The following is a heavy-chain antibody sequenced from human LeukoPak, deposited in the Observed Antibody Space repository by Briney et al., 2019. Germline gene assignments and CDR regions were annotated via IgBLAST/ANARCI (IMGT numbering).Heavy chain of an antibody. CDR2: ISSSGSTI. CDR3: AKDSSGGSTSSFDY. CDR1: GFTFSSYS. J-gene: IGHJ4*02. V-gene: IGHV3-48*04. Sequence: GGSLRLSCAASGFTFSSYSMNWVRQAPGKGLEWVSYISSSGSTIYYADSVKGRFSISRDYAKTSLYLQMNSLRAEATALYYCAKDSSGGSTSSFDYWGQGTLVTVSS. D-gene: IGHD6-19*01.